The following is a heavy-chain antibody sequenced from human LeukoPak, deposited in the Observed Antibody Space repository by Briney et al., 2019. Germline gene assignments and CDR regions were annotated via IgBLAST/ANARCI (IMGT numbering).Heavy chain of an antibody. CDR1: DDSISDYY. D-gene: IGHD3-3*01. CDR2: FHNSGTS. CDR3: ARRPSNYDFWNNIRSNWFDP. Sequence: SETLSLTCTVSDDSISDYYRGWIRQPPGKGLEWIGYFHNSGTSTYNPSLKSRVTISVDTSKNQFSLKLSSVTAADTAVYYCARRPSNYDFWNNIRSNWFDPWGQGTLVTVSS. J-gene: IGHJ5*02. V-gene: IGHV4-59*12.